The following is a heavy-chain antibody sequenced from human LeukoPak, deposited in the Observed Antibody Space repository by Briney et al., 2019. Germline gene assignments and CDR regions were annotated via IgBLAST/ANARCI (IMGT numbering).Heavy chain of an antibody. Sequence: PGGSLRLSCAASGFTFSSYAMSWVRQAPGKGLEWVSAISGSGGSTYYADSVKGRFTISRDNSKNTLYLQMNSLRADDTAVYFCAIFPIVVVPAAMQDLDFWGQGTLVTVSS. CDR2: ISGSGGST. CDR3: AIFPIVVVPAAMQDLDF. J-gene: IGHJ4*02. D-gene: IGHD2-2*01. V-gene: IGHV3-23*01. CDR1: GFTFSSYA.